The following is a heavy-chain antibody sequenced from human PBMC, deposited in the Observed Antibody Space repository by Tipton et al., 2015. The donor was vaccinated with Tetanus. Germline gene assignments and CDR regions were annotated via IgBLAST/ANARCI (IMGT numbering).Heavy chain of an antibody. CDR3: ARGLPREPFYLDY. V-gene: IGHV4-31*03. D-gene: IGHD1-26*01. Sequence: TLSLTCTVSGASINAGGYLWTWVRQRPGKGLEWIGNIYYTALTSYTLSLSSRVTISVDSSKNHFSLNLTSVTAADTAVYFCARGLPREPFYLDYWGQGKQVTVSS. CDR2: IYYTALT. CDR1: GASINAGGYL. J-gene: IGHJ4*02.